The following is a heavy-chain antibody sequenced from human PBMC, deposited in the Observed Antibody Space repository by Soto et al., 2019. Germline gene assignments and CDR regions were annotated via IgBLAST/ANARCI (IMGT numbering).Heavy chain of an antibody. V-gene: IGHV3-23*01. Sequence: GVPLRLWWAAAGGTCGGFGVSWVRQDTGKGLEWVSAISGSGGSTYYADSVKGRFTISRDNSKNTLYLQMNSLRAEDTAVYYCAKENGHSSSWFEFDYWGQGPLVTVSS. J-gene: IGHJ4*02. CDR3: AKENGHSSSWFEFDY. CDR1: GGTCGGFG. CDR2: ISGSGGST. D-gene: IGHD6-13*01.